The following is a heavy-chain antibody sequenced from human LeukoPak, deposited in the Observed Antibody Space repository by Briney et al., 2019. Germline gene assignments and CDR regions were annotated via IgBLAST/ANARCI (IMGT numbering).Heavy chain of an antibody. Sequence: GGSLRLSCAAPGFTFSSYAMSWVRQAPGKGLEWVSAISTSGGRTYYADSVKGRFTISRVNSKNKRYLQMNSLRAEDTAVYYCAKDIPTLIDWGQGTLVTVSS. D-gene: IGHD4-17*01. CDR1: GFTFSSYA. CDR2: ISTSGGRT. V-gene: IGHV3-23*01. CDR3: AKDIPTLID. J-gene: IGHJ4*02.